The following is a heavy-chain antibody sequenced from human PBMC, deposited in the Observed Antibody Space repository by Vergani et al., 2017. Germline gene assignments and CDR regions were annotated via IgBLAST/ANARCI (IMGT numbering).Heavy chain of an antibody. V-gene: IGHV4-59*12. CDR2: IYYSGST. Sequence: QVQLQESGPGLVKPSETLSLTCTVSGGSFSSYYWSWIRQHPGKGLEWIGYIYYSGSTYYNPSLKSRVTISVDTSKNQFSLKLSSVTAADTAVYYCARTFYDSSGYIWGNWFDPWGQGTLVTVSS. CDR3: ARTFYDSSGYIWGNWFDP. CDR1: GGSFSSYY. D-gene: IGHD3-22*01. J-gene: IGHJ5*02.